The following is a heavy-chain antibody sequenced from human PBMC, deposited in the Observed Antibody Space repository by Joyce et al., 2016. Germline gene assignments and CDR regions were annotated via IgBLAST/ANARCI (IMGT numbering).Heavy chain of an antibody. CDR3: TNTKLIVAPAQSGVYYYYHYMDV. V-gene: IGHV3-73*01. CDR1: GFTFSGSA. Sequence: EVQLVESGGGLVQPGGSLKLSCAASGFTFSGSAMHWVRQASGKGLEWVDRIRSKADNYATAYAASVKGRFTISRDDSKNTAYLQMNGLKSEDTAVYYCTNTKLIVAPAQSGVYYYYHYMDVWGKGTTVTVSS. D-gene: IGHD2-2*01. CDR2: IRSKADNYAT. J-gene: IGHJ6*03.